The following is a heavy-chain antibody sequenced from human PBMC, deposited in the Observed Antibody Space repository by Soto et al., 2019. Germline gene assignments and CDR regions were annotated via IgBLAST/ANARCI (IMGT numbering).Heavy chain of an antibody. CDR2: IYYSGST. D-gene: IGHD2-2*01. CDR1: GGSISSYY. V-gene: IGHV4-59*01. Sequence: PSETLSLTCTVSGGSISSYYWSWIRQPPGKGLEWIGYIYYSGSTNYNPSLKSRVTISVDTSKNQFSLKLSSVTAADTAVYYCAREVAGYCSSTSCYGGLDYWGQGTLVTVSS. J-gene: IGHJ4*02. CDR3: AREVAGYCSSTSCYGGLDY.